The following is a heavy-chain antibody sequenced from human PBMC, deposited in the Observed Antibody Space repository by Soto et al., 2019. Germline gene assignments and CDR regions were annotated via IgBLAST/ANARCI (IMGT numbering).Heavy chain of an antibody. CDR1: GFTVSSNY. V-gene: IGHV3-53*01. CDR3: ARRSVAAAGIYYFYGMDV. J-gene: IGHJ6*02. Sequence: GSLRLSCAASGFTVSSNYMSWVRQAPGKGLEWVSVIYSGGSTYYTDSVKGRFTISRDNSKNTLYLQMNSLRAEDKAAYYCARRSVAAAGIYYFYGMDVWGQGTTVTVSS. D-gene: IGHD6-13*01. CDR2: IYSGGST.